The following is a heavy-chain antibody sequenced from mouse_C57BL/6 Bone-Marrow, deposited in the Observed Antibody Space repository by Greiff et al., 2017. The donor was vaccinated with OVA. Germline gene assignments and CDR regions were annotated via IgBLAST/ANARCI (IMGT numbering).Heavy chain of an antibody. V-gene: IGHV1-63*01. D-gene: IGHD2-3*01. J-gene: IGHJ1*03. CDR2: IYPGGGYT. Sequence: VKLMESGAELVSPGTSVKMSCKASGYTFTNYWIGWAKQRPGHGLEWIGDIYPGGGYTNYNEKFKGKATLTADKSSSTAYMQFSSLTSEDSAIYYCARTGDGYYWYFDVWGTGTTVTVSS. CDR3: ARTGDGYYWYFDV. CDR1: GYTFTNYW.